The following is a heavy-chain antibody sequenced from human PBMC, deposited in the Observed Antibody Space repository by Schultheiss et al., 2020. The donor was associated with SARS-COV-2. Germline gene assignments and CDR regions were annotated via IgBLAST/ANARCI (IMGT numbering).Heavy chain of an antibody. V-gene: IGHV4-30-2*01. CDR2: IYHSGST. CDR3: ARDGWDSSGYYSHY. D-gene: IGHD3-22*01. J-gene: IGHJ4*02. Sequence: SQTLSLTCAVSGGSISSGGYYWSWIRQPPGKGLEWIGYIYHSGSTYYNPSLKSRVTISVDTSKNQFSLKLSSVTAADTAVYYCARDGWDSSGYYSHYWGQGTLVTVSS. CDR1: GGSISSGGYY.